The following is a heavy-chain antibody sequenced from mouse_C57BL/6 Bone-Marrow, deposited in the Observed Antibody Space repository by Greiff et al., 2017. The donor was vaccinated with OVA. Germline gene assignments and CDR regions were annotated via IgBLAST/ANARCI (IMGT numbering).Heavy chain of an antibody. CDR1: GYTFTSYW. Sequence: VQLQQPGAELLKPGASVKLSCKASGYTFTSYWMHWVKQRPGQGLEWIGMIHPNSGSTNYNEKFKGKATLTADKSSSTAYMELRSLTSEDSAVYFCARSFYYALFDYWGQGTTLTVSS. CDR2: IHPNSGST. CDR3: ARSFYYALFDY. V-gene: IGHV1-64*01. J-gene: IGHJ2*01. D-gene: IGHD1-1*01.